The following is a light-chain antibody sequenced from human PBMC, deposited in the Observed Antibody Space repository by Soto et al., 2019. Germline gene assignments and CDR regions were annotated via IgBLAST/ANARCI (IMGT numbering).Light chain of an antibody. J-gene: IGKJ2*01. CDR2: GAS. CDR1: QSVSSSF. Sequence: DIVLTQSPGTLSLSPGERATLSCRASQSVSSSFLAWYQQKPGQAPRLLIYGASSRATGIPDRFSGSGSGTDFTLTISRLEPEDVAVYYCQQYGSSPLYTFGKGTKLEIK. CDR3: QQYGSSPLYT. V-gene: IGKV3-20*01.